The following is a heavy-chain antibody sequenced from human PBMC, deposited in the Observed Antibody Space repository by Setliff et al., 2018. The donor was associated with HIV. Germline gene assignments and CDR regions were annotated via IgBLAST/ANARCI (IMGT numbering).Heavy chain of an antibody. CDR2: IYHTGST. V-gene: IGHV4-39*06. D-gene: IGHD4-17*01. J-gene: IGHJ6*02. CDR1: GGSINSTSYY. Sequence: PSETLSLTCTVSGGSINSTSYYWGWIRQPPGNGLEWIGSIYHTGSTYYNPSLKSRVTISEDMSKNQFALKLSSVTAADTAVYYWAKTGDYEAGYYYGMDVWGQGTTVTVSS. CDR3: AKTGDYEAGYYYGMDV.